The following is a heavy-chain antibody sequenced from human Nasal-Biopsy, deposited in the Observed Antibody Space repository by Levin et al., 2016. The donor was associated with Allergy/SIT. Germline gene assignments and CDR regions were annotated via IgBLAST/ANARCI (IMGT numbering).Heavy chain of an antibody. D-gene: IGHD1-1*01. Sequence: GGSLRLSCAASGFTFSSYGMHWVRQAPGKGLEWVAVISYDGSNKYYADSVKGRFTISRDNSKNTLYLQMNSLRAEDTAVYYCTKDPRVRYNWNDSYYFGMDVWGQGTTVTVSS. V-gene: IGHV3-30*18. CDR1: GFTFSSYG. CDR3: TKDPRVRYNWNDSYYFGMDV. CDR2: ISYDGSNK. J-gene: IGHJ6*02.